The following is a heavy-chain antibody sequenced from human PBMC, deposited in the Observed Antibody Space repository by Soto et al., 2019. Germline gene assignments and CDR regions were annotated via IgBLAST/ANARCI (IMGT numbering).Heavy chain of an antibody. CDR2: ISAYNDNT. CDR3: ARDSDLIWFGELWSYMDV. Sequence: GASVKVSCKASGYTFTSYGISWVRQAPGQGLEWMGWISAYNDNTNYAQKLQGRVTMTTDTSTSTAYMELRSLRSDDTAVYYCARDSDLIWFGELWSYMDVWGKGTSVTLSS. J-gene: IGHJ6*03. CDR1: GYTFTSYG. D-gene: IGHD3-10*01. V-gene: IGHV1-18*01.